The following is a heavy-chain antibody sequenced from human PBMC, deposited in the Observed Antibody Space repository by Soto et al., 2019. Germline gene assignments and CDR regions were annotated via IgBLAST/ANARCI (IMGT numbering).Heavy chain of an antibody. CDR1: GGSFSGYY. Sequence: SETLSLTCAVYGGSFSGYYWSWIRQPPGKGLEWIGEINHSGSTNYNPSLKGRVTISVDTSKNQFSLKLSSVTAADTAVYYCARALSGWEDYWGQGTLVTVSS. D-gene: IGHD6-19*01. CDR2: INHSGST. J-gene: IGHJ4*02. CDR3: ARALSGWEDY. V-gene: IGHV4-34*01.